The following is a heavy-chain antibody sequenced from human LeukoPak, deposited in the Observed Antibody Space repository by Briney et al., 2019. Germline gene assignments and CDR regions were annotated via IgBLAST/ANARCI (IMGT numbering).Heavy chain of an antibody. J-gene: IGHJ4*02. D-gene: IGHD6-25*01. CDR1: GFTFSSYG. Sequence: PGRSLRLSCTASGFTFSSYGKHGVRHAPGEGLEGVSYISSRGSTIYYAHSVKGRFTIYRDNAKNSLYLQMNGLRAVDTAVYYCARPRRGVFDYGGQGTRVSVSS. CDR3: ARPRRGVFDY. V-gene: IGHV3-48*04. CDR2: ISSRGSTI.